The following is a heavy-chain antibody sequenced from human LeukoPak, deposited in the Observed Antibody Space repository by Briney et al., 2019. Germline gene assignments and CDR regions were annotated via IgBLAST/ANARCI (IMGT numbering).Heavy chain of an antibody. J-gene: IGHJ4*02. V-gene: IGHV4-34*01. CDR3: ARVRSTVTTRRFDY. CDR1: GGSLSGYY. CDR2: INHTGST. Sequence: SETLSLTCAGYGGSLSGYYWSWIRQSPGKGLEWIGEINHTGSTIYNPSLKSRVIMSVDMSSNQFSLKLSSVTAADTAVYYCARVRSTVTTRRFDYWGQGTLVTVSS. D-gene: IGHD4-17*01.